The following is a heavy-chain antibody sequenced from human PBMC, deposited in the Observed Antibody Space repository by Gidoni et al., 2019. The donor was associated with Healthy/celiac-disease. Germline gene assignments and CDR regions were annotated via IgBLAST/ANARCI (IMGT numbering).Heavy chain of an antibody. CDR1: GGTFSSYA. CDR3: ARDSSSGLRPPAFDI. V-gene: IGHV1-69*01. Sequence: QVQLVQSGAEVKKPGSSVKVSCKASGGTFSSYAISWVRQAPGQGLEWMGGIIPIFGTANYAQKFQGRFTITADESTSTSYMELSSLRSEDTAVYYCARDSSSGLRPPAFDIWGQGTMVTVSS. D-gene: IGHD6-19*01. J-gene: IGHJ3*02. CDR2: IIPIFGTA.